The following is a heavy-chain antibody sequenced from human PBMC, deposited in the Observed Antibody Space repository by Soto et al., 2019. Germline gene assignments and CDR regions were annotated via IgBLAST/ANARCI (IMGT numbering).Heavy chain of an antibody. V-gene: IGHV4-34*01. CDR3: ARVIRQLVSSGMDV. CDR2: INHSGST. J-gene: IGHJ6*02. D-gene: IGHD6-6*01. CDR1: GGSFSGYY. Sequence: PSETLSLTCAAYGGSFSGYYWSWIRQPPGKGLEWIGEINHSGSTNYNPSLKSRVTISVDTSKNQFSLKLSSVTAADTAVYYCARVIRQLVSSGMDVWGQGTTVTVSS.